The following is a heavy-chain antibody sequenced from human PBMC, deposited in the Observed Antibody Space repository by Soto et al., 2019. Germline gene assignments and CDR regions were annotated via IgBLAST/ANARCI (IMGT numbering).Heavy chain of an antibody. D-gene: IGHD1-1*01. V-gene: IGHV5-51*01. CDR3: ARGNRYDYSDY. Sequence: GEALKISCKGSGYTFTSYWIGWVRQMPGKGLEWMGIIYPGDLDIRYSPSFQGQVTISADKSISTAYLQWSSLKASDTAMYYCARGNRYDYSDYWGQGTLVTVSS. J-gene: IGHJ4*02. CDR1: GYTFTSYW. CDR2: IYPGDLDI.